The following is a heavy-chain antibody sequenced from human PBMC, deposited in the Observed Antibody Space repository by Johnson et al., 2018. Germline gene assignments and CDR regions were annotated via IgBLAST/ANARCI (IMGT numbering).Heavy chain of an antibody. D-gene: IGHD1-26*01. V-gene: IGHV3-33*01. Sequence: QVQLVQSGGGVVQXGRSLRLSCAASGFSFSAYGIHWVRQAPGKGLEWVAIVWYDGNNKVYADSVKGRFTISRDTDKNLVCLQRNSRTAEDTGVYYCGRGKVGTTYYYYSVDVWGQGTTVTVSS. CDR3: GRGKVGTTYYYYSVDV. CDR2: VWYDGNNK. J-gene: IGHJ6*02. CDR1: GFSFSAYG.